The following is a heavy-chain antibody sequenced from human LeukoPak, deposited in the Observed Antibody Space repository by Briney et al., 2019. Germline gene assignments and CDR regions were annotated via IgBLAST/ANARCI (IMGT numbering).Heavy chain of an antibody. Sequence: QPGGSLRLSCAASGFTFSSYAMSWVRQAPGKGLEWVSAISGSGGSTYYADSVKGRFTISRDNSKNTLYLQMNSLRAEDTAVYYCAKKEYSYGSNYYYYGMDVWGQGTTVTVSS. D-gene: IGHD5-18*01. CDR1: GFTFSSYA. J-gene: IGHJ6*02. V-gene: IGHV3-23*01. CDR2: ISGSGGST. CDR3: AKKEYSYGSNYYYYGMDV.